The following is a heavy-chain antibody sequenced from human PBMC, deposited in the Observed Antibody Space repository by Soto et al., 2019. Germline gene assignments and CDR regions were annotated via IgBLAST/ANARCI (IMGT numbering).Heavy chain of an antibody. CDR3: ARGLFSEAPFSGGWYYFDN. CDR2: INHSGSS. V-gene: IGHV4-34*01. D-gene: IGHD3-10*01. Sequence: QVQLQQWGAGLLKPSETLSLTCAVYGGSFSGYIWTWIRQSPGKGLQWIGQINHSGSSYYNPSLKRPGTLSPPSSSDRFSLGPRLVAAADTAVYFRARGLFSEAPFSGGWYYFDNWSQGTLVTVSS. CDR1: GGSFSGYI. J-gene: IGHJ4*02.